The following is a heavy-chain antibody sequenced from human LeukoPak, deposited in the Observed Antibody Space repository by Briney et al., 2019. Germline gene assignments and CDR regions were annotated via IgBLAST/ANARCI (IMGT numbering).Heavy chain of an antibody. Sequence: SETLSLTCTVSGDSISSSRHYWSWIRQPAGKGLEWIGRIYASGSTNYNPSLKTRVTMSVDTSKNQFSLKVSSVTAADTAIYYCARHNAGIYSELDSWGQGTLVTVSS. V-gene: IGHV4-61*02. CDR1: GDSISSSRHY. CDR2: IYASGST. J-gene: IGHJ4*02. D-gene: IGHD1-26*01. CDR3: ARHNAGIYSELDS.